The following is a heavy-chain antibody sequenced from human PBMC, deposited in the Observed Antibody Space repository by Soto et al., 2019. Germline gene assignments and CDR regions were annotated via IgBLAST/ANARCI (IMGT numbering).Heavy chain of an antibody. CDR2: ISGSGGST. Sequence: GGSLRLSCAASGFTFSSYAMSWVRQAPGKGLEWVSAISGSGGSTYYADSVKGRFTISRDNSKNTLYLQMNSLRAEDTAVYYCAKDHGDPADIVVVVAATLWDYWGQGTLVTVSS. V-gene: IGHV3-23*01. CDR3: AKDHGDPADIVVVVAATLWDY. J-gene: IGHJ4*02. CDR1: GFTFSSYA. D-gene: IGHD2-15*01.